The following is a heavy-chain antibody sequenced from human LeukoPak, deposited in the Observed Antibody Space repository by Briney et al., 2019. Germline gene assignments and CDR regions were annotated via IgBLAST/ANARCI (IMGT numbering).Heavy chain of an antibody. D-gene: IGHD1-26*01. CDR2: ISGSGGST. Sequence: GGSLRLSCAASGFTFSSYAMSWVRQAPGKGLGWVSAISGSGGSTYYADSVKGRFTISRDNSKNTLYLQMNSLRAEDTAVYYCAKGSGSYWGFDWFDPWGQGTLVTVS. CDR1: GFTFSSYA. CDR3: AKGSGSYWGFDWFDP. V-gene: IGHV3-23*01. J-gene: IGHJ5*02.